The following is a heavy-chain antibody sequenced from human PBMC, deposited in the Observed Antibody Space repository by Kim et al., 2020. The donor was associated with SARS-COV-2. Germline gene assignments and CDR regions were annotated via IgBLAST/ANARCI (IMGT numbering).Heavy chain of an antibody. CDR3: ARVGQWPLDY. CDR2: CRNKANRYTT. J-gene: IGHJ4*02. Sequence: GGSLRLSCVASGFTFSDHYMDWARQAPGKGLQWVGRCRNKANRYTTEYAASVKGRFTVSRDDSGNPLYLQMNNLRTEDTAVYYCARVGQWPLDYWGQGTQVTVSS. V-gene: IGHV3-72*01. CDR1: GFTFSDHY. D-gene: IGHD6-19*01.